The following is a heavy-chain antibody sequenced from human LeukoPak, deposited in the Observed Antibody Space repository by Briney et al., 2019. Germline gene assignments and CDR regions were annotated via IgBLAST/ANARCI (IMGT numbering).Heavy chain of an antibody. J-gene: IGHJ4*02. Sequence: QPGGSLRLSCAASGFTVSSNYMSWVRQAPGKGLVWVSRINDDGSYRTYADSAKGRFTISRDNAKNTLYLQMNSLRAEDTALYYCARYSGSPPGWGQGTLVTVSS. CDR2: INDDGSYR. CDR3: ARYSGSPPG. CDR1: GFTVSSNY. V-gene: IGHV3-74*01. D-gene: IGHD1-26*01.